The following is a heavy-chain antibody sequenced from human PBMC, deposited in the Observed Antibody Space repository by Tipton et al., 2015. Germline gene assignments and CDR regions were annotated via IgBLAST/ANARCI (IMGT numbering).Heavy chain of an antibody. CDR2: IYYSGST. D-gene: IGHD6-13*01. J-gene: IGHJ4*02. Sequence: TLSLTCTVSGGSVSSDGYYWSWIRQPPGKGLEWIGYIYYSGSTNYNPSLKSRVTMSVDTSKNQFSLKLTSVTPDDTAIYYCVRLLGEGRATAALFVDWGQGTLVTVSS. V-gene: IGHV4-61*08. CDR1: GGSVSSDGYY. CDR3: VRLLGEGRATAALFVD.